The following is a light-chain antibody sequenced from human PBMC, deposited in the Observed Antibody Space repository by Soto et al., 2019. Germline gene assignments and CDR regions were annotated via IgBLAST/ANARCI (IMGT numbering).Light chain of an antibody. CDR3: QQYNDWPRRLT. J-gene: IGKJ4*01. Sequence: EIVMTQSPATLSVSPGERATLSCRASQSLSSNLAWYQQKPGQAPRLLIYGAPTRATGIPARFSGSGSGTEFTLTISSLQSEDFAVYYCQQYNDWPRRLTFGGGTKVDSK. V-gene: IGKV3-15*01. CDR2: GAP. CDR1: QSLSSN.